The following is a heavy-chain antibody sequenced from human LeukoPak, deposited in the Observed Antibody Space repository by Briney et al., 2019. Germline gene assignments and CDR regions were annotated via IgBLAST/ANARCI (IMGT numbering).Heavy chain of an antibody. Sequence: GGSLRLSCAASGFTFSSYWMSWVRQAPGKGLEWVSSISRSATTIYYADSVKGRFTISRDNAKNSLYLQMNSLRAEDTAVYYCAELGITMIGGVWGKGTTVTISS. CDR2: ISRSATTI. J-gene: IGHJ6*04. CDR1: GFTFSSYW. D-gene: IGHD3-10*02. V-gene: IGHV3-48*04. CDR3: AELGITMIGGV.